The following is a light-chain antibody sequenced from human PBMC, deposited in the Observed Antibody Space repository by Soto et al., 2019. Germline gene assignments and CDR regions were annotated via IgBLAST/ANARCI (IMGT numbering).Light chain of an antibody. V-gene: IGKV3-15*01. CDR2: VAS. CDR3: QQFNNWPHT. Sequence: EIVWTQSPATLSVSPGERATLSCRASQSVNQKLGWYQQKPGQAPRLLIYVASYRATGITARLSGSGSGTEDTLTISNLPANYFAVYYCQQFNNWPHTFGQGTRLEIK. CDR1: QSVNQK. J-gene: IGKJ2*01.